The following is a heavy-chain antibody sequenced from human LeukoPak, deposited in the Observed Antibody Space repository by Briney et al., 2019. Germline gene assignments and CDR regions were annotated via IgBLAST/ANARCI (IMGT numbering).Heavy chain of an antibody. Sequence: GGSLRLSCAASGFTFSSYAMSWVRQAPGKGLEWVSAISGSGGSTYYADSVKGRFTISRDNSKNTLYLQMNSLRAEDTAVYYCARSGGYSYSPFDYWGQGTLVTVSS. J-gene: IGHJ4*02. CDR3: ARSGGYSYSPFDY. V-gene: IGHV3-23*01. D-gene: IGHD5-18*01. CDR2: ISGSGGST. CDR1: GFTFSSYA.